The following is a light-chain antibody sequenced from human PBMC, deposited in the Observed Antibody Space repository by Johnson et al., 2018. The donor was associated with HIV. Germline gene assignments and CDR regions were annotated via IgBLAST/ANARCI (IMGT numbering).Light chain of an antibody. CDR3: GTWDRSLVAYV. Sequence: QSVLTQPPSVSAAPGQKVTISCSGSSSNIGNNYVSWYQQLPGTAPKLLIYENNKRPSGIPDRFSGSKSGTSATLGITGLKTGDEPYYYCGTWDRSLVAYVFGTWTKVTVL. CDR1: SSNIGNNY. J-gene: IGLJ1*01. CDR2: ENN. V-gene: IGLV1-51*02.